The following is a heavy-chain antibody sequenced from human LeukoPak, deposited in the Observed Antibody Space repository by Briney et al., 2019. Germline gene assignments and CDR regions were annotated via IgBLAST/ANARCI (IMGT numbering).Heavy chain of an antibody. CDR1: GFTFSSYA. V-gene: IGHV3-23*01. Sequence: GGSLRLSCAASGFTFSSYAMSWVRQAPGKGLEWVSAISGSGGSTYYAGSVKGRFTISRDNSKNTLYLQMNSLRAEDTAVYYCANLVVPAAIVDAFDIWGQGTMVTVSS. CDR2: ISGSGGST. CDR3: ANLVVPAAIVDAFDI. D-gene: IGHD2-2*01. J-gene: IGHJ3*02.